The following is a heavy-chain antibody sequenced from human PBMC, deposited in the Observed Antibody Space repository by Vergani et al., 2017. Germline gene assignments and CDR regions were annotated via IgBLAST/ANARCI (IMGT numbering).Heavy chain of an antibody. V-gene: IGHV3-74*03. CDR3: VRTEYGTGSACNTRFDS. CDR2: IDEYGNRA. D-gene: IGHD1-1*01. J-gene: IGHJ5*01. Sequence: EVQLVESGGGSVQSGGSLRLSCVASGFSFNTSWMHWVRQVPGKGLMWVARIDEYGNRATYGDFETGRFTISRDNAKNTVFLQMNNLRADDAGVYYCVRTEYGTGSACNTRFDSWGQGALVTVSS. CDR1: GFSFNTSW.